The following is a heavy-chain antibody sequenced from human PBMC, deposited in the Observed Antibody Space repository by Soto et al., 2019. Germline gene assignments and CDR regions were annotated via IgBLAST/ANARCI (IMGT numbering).Heavy chain of an antibody. CDR2: INPSGGYT. V-gene: IGHV1-46*01. Sequence: ASVKVSCKASGYTFSSYYMNWVRQAPGQGLEWLGIINPSGGYTTYAQRFLGRVTMTSDTSTSTVHMELGSLTSEDTAVYYCTKDAKFDDIYTGYFVNDLWGQGTPVTVSS. D-gene: IGHD3-9*01. CDR3: TKDAKFDDIYTGYFVNDL. CDR1: GYTFSSYY. J-gene: IGHJ5*02.